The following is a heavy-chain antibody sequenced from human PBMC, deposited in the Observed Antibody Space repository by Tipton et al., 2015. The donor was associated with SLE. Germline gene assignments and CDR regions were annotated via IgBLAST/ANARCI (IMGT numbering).Heavy chain of an antibody. CDR3: AGDHEEGYSSGWFGY. J-gene: IGHJ4*02. CDR1: GGSVSSSNYN. CDR2: FHHKGSS. V-gene: IGHV4-39*07. Sequence: TLPLTCTVSGGSVSSSNYNWGWIRQPPGRGLEWIGSFHHKGSSYYSPSLGSRVTISVDMSKNQFSLKLRSTTAADTAIYYCAGDHEEGYSSGWFGYWGLGTPVIVSS. D-gene: IGHD6-19*01.